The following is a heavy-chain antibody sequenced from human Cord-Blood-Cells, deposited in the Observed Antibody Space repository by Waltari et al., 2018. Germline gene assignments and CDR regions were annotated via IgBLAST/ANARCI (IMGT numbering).Heavy chain of an antibody. Sequence: QVQLVQSGAEVKKPGASVKVSCKASGYTFTSYDINWVRQAKGQGLEWSGWINPNSVNTGYAQKFQGRVTMTRNTSISTAYMELSSLRSEDTAVYYCARGRYYYGSGSYYYWGQGTLVTVSS. CDR1: GYTFTSYD. CDR2: INPNSVNT. J-gene: IGHJ4*02. D-gene: IGHD3-10*01. V-gene: IGHV1-8*01. CDR3: ARGRYYYGSGSYYY.